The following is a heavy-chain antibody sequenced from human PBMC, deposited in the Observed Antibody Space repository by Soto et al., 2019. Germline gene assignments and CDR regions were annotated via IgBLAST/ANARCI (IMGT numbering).Heavy chain of an antibody. J-gene: IGHJ6*02. CDR2: ISGSGGTT. CDR1: GFTFSSYA. V-gene: IGHV3-23*01. Sequence: PGGSLRLSCAASGFTFSSYAMTWVRQAPGQGLEWVASISGSGGTTNYADSVKGRFTISRDNSKNTAYLQMNSLRAEDTAVYYCAKDRGKSTDVQRYFHYYGMDVWGQGTTVTVSS. CDR3: AKDRGKSTDVQRYFHYYGMDV. D-gene: IGHD3-9*01.